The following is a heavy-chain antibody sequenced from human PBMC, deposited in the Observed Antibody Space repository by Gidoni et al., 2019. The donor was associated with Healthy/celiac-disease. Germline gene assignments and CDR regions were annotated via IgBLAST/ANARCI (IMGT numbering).Heavy chain of an antibody. CDR3: AKDIESYYGSGSYYYGMDV. V-gene: IGHV3-43*01. Sequence: EVQLVESGGVVVQPGGSLRLSCAASGFTFDAYTIPWVRQPPGKGLVWVSFISWDGGSTYYADSVKGRFTISRDNSKNSLYLQMNSLRTEDTALYYCAKDIESYYGSGSYYYGMDVWGQGTTVTVSS. J-gene: IGHJ6*02. D-gene: IGHD3-10*01. CDR1: GFTFDAYT. CDR2: ISWDGGST.